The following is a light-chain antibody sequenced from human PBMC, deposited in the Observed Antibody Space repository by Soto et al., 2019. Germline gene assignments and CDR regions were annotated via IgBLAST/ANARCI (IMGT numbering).Light chain of an antibody. CDR3: QQYGSSPWT. CDR2: SAS. Sequence: DIQMTQSPSTLSASVGDRVTITCRASQSISIWLAWYQQKPGKAPKRLVYSASTFQGGVPSRFSGSGSGTDFTLTISRLEPEDFAVYYCQQYGSSPWTFGQGTKVDIK. J-gene: IGKJ1*01. V-gene: IGKV1-5*01. CDR1: QSISIW.